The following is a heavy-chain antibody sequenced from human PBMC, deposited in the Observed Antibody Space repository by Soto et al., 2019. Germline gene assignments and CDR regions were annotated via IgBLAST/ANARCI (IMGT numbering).Heavy chain of an antibody. Sequence: QVQLVQSGAEVKKPGSSVKVSCKASGGTFSSYAISWVRQAPGQGLEWMGGIIPIFGAADYAQKFQGRVTITADESTSTAYMELSSLRSEDTAVYYCARNPMTTVTTIYYYGMAVWGQGTTVTVSS. J-gene: IGHJ6*02. V-gene: IGHV1-69*12. D-gene: IGHD4-17*01. CDR3: ARNPMTTVTTIYYYGMAV. CDR2: IIPIFGAA. CDR1: GGTFSSYA.